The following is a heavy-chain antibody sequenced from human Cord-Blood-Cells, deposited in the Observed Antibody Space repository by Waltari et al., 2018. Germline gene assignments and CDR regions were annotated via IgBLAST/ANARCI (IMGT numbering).Heavy chain of an antibody. CDR3: ARRRSSSSWYFDL. CDR2: IYYSGST. Sequence: QLQLQESGPGLVKPSETLSLTCTVPGGSISSSSYYWGWIRQPPGKGLECIGSIYYSGSTYYNPSLKSRVTISVDTSKNQFSLKLSSVTAADTAVYYCARRRSSSSWYFDLWGRGTLVTVSS. CDR1: GGSISSSSYY. V-gene: IGHV4-39*01. D-gene: IGHD6-6*01. J-gene: IGHJ2*01.